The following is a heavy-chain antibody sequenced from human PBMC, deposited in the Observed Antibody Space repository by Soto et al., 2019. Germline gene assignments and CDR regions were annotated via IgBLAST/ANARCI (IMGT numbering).Heavy chain of an antibody. V-gene: IGHV1-69*01. Sequence: QGQLVQAGAEVKKPGSSVRISCRASGGTFSNDAVSWVRQAPGQGLQWMGAIIPIFGTTYHAQKFQGRLTITADESTATAYMELRSVTSDAAAVYYSATGIRTGKYGMDVWGQGTAVTVSS. CDR3: ATGIRTGKYGMDV. D-gene: IGHD3-10*01. CDR2: IIPIFGTT. CDR1: GGTFSNDA. J-gene: IGHJ6*02.